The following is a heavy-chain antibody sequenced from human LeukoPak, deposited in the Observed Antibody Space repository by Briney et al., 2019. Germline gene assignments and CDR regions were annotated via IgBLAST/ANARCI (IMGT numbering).Heavy chain of an antibody. CDR3: ARQSQDGSMTRGYYFDS. CDR1: GYLFTNYW. CDR2: IYPADSDT. D-gene: IGHD3-10*01. J-gene: IGHJ4*02. V-gene: IGHV5-51*01. Sequence: GESLKISCQVSGYLFTNYWIGWVRQMPGKGLESMGIIYPADSDTTYSPSFEGQVTISADKSIDTVYLQWSSLKASDTATYYCARQSQDGSMTRGYYFDSWGQGTLVTVSS.